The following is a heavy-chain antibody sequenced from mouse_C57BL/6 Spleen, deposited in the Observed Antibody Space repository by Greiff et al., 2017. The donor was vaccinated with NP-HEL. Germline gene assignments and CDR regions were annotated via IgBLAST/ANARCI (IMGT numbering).Heavy chain of an antibody. CDR2: IYPGDGDT. J-gene: IGHJ4*01. CDR3: AHSNCVRYYAMDY. CDR1: GYAFSSPW. Sequence: QLQQSGPELVKPGASVKISCKASGYAFSSPWMNWVKQRPGKGLEWIGRIYPGDGDTNYNGKFKGKATLTADKSSGTAYMQRSSLTSEDSAVYFCAHSNCVRYYAMDYWGQGTSVTVSS. V-gene: IGHV1-82*01. D-gene: IGHD2-5*01.